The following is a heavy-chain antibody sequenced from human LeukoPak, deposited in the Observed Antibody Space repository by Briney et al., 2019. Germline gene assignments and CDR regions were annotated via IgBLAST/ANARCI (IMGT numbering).Heavy chain of an antibody. J-gene: IGHJ4*02. CDR2: ISSGGTYE. Sequence: GGSLRLSCAASGFTFSNYAMHWVRQAPGKGLEWVSLISSGGTYEYYAYSVKGRFTISRDNSKTTLYLKLNSLRAEDTAVYYCARDSTYYYDSGSSGPHYFDNWGQGTLVTVSS. D-gene: IGHD3-10*01. V-gene: IGHV3-30*01. CDR3: ARDSTYYYDSGSSGPHYFDN. CDR1: GFTFSNYA.